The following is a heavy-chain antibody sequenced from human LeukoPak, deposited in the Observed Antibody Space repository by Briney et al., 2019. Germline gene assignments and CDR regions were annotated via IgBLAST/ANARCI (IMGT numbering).Heavy chain of an antibody. CDR3: TRDVNIVVVTAHFDY. Sequence: GGSLRLSCTASGFTFGDYAMSWVRQAPGKGLEWIGFIRTKAYGGTTEYAASVKGRFTISRDDSKSIAYLQMNSLRTEDTAVYYCTRDVNIVVVTAHFDYWGQGTLVTVSS. CDR1: GFTFGDYA. D-gene: IGHD2-21*02. V-gene: IGHV3-49*04. CDR2: IRTKAYGGTT. J-gene: IGHJ4*02.